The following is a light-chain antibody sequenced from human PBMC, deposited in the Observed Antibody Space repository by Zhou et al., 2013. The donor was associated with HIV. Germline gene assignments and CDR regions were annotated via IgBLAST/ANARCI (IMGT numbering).Light chain of an antibody. CDR1: QNIGHF. V-gene: IGKV3-20*01. Sequence: EIVLTQSPATLSLSPGERATLSCRASQNIGHFLAWYQHKPGQAPRLLIFDSSGRATGIPARFSGSGSGTDFTLTISRLEPEDFAVYYCQQYGFSQYTFGQGTKLEIK. CDR2: DSS. J-gene: IGKJ2*01. CDR3: QQYGFSQYT.